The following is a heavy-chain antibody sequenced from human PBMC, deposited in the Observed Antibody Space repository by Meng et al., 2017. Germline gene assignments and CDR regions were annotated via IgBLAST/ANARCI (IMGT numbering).Heavy chain of an antibody. CDR3: ARDFAYCGGDCYRTPYYYYGMDV. D-gene: IGHD2-21*02. CDR2: ISSSGSTI. CDR1: GFTFSSYE. V-gene: IGHV3-48*03. Sequence: GESLKISCAASGFTFSSYEMNWVRQAPGKGLEWVSYISSSGSTIYYAESVKGRFTISRDNAKNSLYLQMNSLRAEDTAVYYCARDFAYCGGDCYRTPYYYYGMDVWGQGTTVTVSS. J-gene: IGHJ6*02.